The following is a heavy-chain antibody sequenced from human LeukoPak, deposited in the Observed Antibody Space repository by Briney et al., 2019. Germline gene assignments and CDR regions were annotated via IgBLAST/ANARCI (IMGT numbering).Heavy chain of an antibody. CDR3: AKSNGYGLVDI. V-gene: IGHV4-59*12. CDR2: IYFSGST. CDR1: GGSISSDY. Sequence: SETLSLTCTVSGGSISSDYWSWIRQPPGKGLEWIGYIYFSGSTNYNPSLKSRVTISVDTSKTQLSLKLNSVTAADTAVYYCAKSNGYGLVDIWGQGTMVTVSS. J-gene: IGHJ3*02. D-gene: IGHD3-10*01.